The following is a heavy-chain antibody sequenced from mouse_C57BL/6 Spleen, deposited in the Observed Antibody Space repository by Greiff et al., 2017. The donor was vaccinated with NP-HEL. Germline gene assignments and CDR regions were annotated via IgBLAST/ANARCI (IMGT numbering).Heavy chain of an antibody. D-gene: IGHD2-10*01. CDR2: INPNNGGT. CDR3: ARKALLYYAMDY. Sequence: VQLQQSGPELVKPGASVKISCKASGYTFTDYYMNWVKQSHGKSLEWIGDINPNNGGTSYNQKFKGKATLTVDKSSSTAYMELRSLTSEDSAVYYCARKALLYYAMDYWGQGTSVTVSA. CDR1: GYTFTDYY. V-gene: IGHV1-26*01. J-gene: IGHJ4*01.